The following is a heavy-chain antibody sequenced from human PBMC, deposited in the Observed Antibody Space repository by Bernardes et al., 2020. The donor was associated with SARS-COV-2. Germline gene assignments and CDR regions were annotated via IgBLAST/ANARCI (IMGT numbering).Heavy chain of an antibody. D-gene: IGHD5-18*01. J-gene: IGHJ5*02. Sequence: ASVKVSCKASGYTFTSYGISWVRQAPGQGLEWMGWISADNGNTDYAQKFQGRVTMTTDTSTNTAYMDLRSLRSDDTAVYYCATVVGYSYGGGWFDPWGQGTLVTVSS. CDR2: ISADNGNT. V-gene: IGHV1-18*01. CDR3: ATVVGYSYGGGWFDP. CDR1: GYTFTSYG.